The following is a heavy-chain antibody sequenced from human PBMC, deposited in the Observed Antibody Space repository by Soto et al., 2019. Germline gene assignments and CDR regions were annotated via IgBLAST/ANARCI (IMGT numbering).Heavy chain of an antibody. J-gene: IGHJ4*01. CDR2: ISTYNGNT. CDR1: GYTFTSYG. D-gene: IGHD2-2*02. CDR3: ARDALSVRLQYRETLDRNIDY. V-gene: IGHV1-18*04. Sequence: ASVKVSCKASGYTFTSYGISWVRQAPGQGLEWMGWISTYNGNTNYAQKLQGRVTMTTDTSTSTAYMELRSLRSDDTAVYYCARDALSVRLQYRETLDRNIDYWG.